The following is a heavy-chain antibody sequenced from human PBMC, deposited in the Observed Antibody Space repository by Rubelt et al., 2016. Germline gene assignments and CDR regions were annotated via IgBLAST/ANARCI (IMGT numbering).Heavy chain of an antibody. Sequence: EVQLLESGGGLVQPGGSLRLSCAASGFTFDNYAMSWVRQAPGKGLEWVSSISGSGGSTNYADSVKGRFAVSRDNSKDTLYLQMNSLGAEDTAVYYCAKAGSGWYSVDYWGQGTLVTVSS. V-gene: IGHV3-23*01. CDR2: ISGSGGST. J-gene: IGHJ4*02. CDR3: AKAGSGWYSVDY. CDR1: GFTFDNYA. D-gene: IGHD6-19*01.